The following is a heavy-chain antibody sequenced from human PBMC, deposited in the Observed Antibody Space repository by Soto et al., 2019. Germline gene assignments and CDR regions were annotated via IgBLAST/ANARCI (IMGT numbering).Heavy chain of an antibody. CDR2: ISHSGST. D-gene: IGHD6-6*01. J-gene: IGHJ4*02. CDR3: ASGSHVPHY. V-gene: IGHV4-30-2*01. CDR1: GGSISSGGYS. Sequence: SLSLTCAVSGGSISSGGYSWSWIRQPPGKGLEWIGYISHSGSTYYNPSIKSRVTISVDRSKNQFSLKLSSVTAADTAVYYCASGSHVPHYWGQGTLVTVSS.